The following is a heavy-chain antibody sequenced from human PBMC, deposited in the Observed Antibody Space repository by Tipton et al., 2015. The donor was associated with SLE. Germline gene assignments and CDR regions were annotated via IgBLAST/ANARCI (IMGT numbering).Heavy chain of an antibody. CDR2: ISSSGSTI. Sequence: GSLRLSCAASGFTFSSYEMNWVRQAPGKGLEWVSYISSSGSTIYYADSVKGRFTISRDNAKNSLYLQMNSLRAEDTAVYYCARDPPDQLPYYYYMDVWGKGTTVTVSS. V-gene: IGHV3-48*03. CDR3: ARDPPDQLPYYYYMDV. D-gene: IGHD2-2*01. CDR1: GFTFSSYE. J-gene: IGHJ6*03.